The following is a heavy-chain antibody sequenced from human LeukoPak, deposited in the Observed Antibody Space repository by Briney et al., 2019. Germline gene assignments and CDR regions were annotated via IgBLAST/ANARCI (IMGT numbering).Heavy chain of an antibody. CDR3: ARDGVAGGFDY. V-gene: IGHV3-7*01. CDR2: MNQGGSET. D-gene: IGHD6-19*01. Sequence: GGSLRLSCAASGFTFSNYAMSWVRQAPGKGLEWVAHMNQGGSETTNVDSVKGRFTISRDDAKNLVFLQMNSLRVEDTAVYYCARDGVAGGFDYWGQGILVTVSS. J-gene: IGHJ4*02. CDR1: GFTFSNYA.